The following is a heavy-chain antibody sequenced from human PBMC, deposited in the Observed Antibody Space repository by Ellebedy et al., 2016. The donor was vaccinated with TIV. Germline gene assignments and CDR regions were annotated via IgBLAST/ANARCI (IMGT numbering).Heavy chain of an antibody. D-gene: IGHD4-17*01. J-gene: IGHJ3*01. Sequence: GGSLRLSCAAYGFSFRSYWMSWVRQAPGKGLEWVANINQGGSERHYVDSVKGRFTISRDNAKNSLYLEMNSLRAEDTAVYYCATDGSYGDYLSPAHAFVFWGQGTTVTVSS. CDR2: INQGGSER. V-gene: IGHV3-7*01. CDR1: GFSFRSYW. CDR3: ATDGSYGDYLSPAHAFVF.